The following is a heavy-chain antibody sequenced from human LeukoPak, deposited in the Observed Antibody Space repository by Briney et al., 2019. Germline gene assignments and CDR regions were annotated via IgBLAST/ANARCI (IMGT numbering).Heavy chain of an antibody. D-gene: IGHD2-2*01. CDR3: AREVIVVVPAAMREHDAFDI. Sequence: PSETLSLTCTVSGGSISSSSYYWGWIRQPPGKGLEWIGSIYYSGSTYYNPSLKSRVTISVDTSKNQFSPKLSSVTAADTAVYYCAREVIVVVPAAMREHDAFDIWGQGTMVTVSS. J-gene: IGHJ3*02. CDR2: IYYSGST. V-gene: IGHV4-39*07. CDR1: GGSISSSSYY.